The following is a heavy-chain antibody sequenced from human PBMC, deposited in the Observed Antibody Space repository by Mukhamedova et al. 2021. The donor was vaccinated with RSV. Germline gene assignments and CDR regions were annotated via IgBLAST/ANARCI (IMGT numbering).Heavy chain of an antibody. D-gene: IGHD1-26*01. Sequence: VRQAPGQGLEWMGRINPNSGGTNYAQKFQGRVTMTRDTSISTAYMELSRLRSDDTAVYYCASGGKPARSGSYSGYWGQGTLVTVS. V-gene: IGHV1-2*06. CDR3: ASGGKPARSGSYSGY. CDR2: INPNSGGT. J-gene: IGHJ4*02.